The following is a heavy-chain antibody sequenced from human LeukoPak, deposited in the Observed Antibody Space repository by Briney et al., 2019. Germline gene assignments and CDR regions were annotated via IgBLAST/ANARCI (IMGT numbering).Heavy chain of an antibody. Sequence: ASVKVSCKASGYTFTSYDINWVRQATGQVLVWMGWMNPNSGNTGYAQKFQGRVTMTRNTSISTAYMELSSLRSEDTAVYYCARGIDYYYSRPMDVWGQGTTVTVSS. CDR2: MNPNSGNT. J-gene: IGHJ6*02. CDR1: GYTFTSYD. V-gene: IGHV1-8*01. D-gene: IGHD3-22*01. CDR3: ARGIDYYYSRPMDV.